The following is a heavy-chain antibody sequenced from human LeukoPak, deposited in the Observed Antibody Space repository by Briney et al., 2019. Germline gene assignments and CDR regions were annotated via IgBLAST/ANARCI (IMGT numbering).Heavy chain of an antibody. CDR3: ARAEYSGTYGDGFDI. V-gene: IGHV4-59*01. D-gene: IGHD1-26*01. CDR2: VYFTVST. J-gene: IGHJ3*02. Sequence: SETLSLTCSVSGGSIRTYYWSWIRQPPGKGLEWIGYVYFTVSTSYNPSLKSRVTISLDTSKKQFSLNLNSVTAADTAVYYCARAEYSGTYGDGFDIWGQGTRVTVSS. CDR1: GGSIRTYY.